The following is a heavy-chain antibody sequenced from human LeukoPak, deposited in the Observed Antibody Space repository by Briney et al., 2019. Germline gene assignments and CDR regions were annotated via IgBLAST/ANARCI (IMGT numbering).Heavy chain of an antibody. J-gene: IGHJ5*02. D-gene: IGHD2/OR15-2a*01. CDR1: GGSFSGYY. CDR3: ARHPPWNMWFAP. Sequence: SETLSLTCAVYGGSFSGYYWSWIRQPPGKGLEWIGEINHSGSTNYNPSLKSRGTISVDTSKNQFSLKLSSVTAADTAVYYCARHPPWNMWFAPWGQGTRVTVSS. V-gene: IGHV4-34*01. CDR2: INHSGST.